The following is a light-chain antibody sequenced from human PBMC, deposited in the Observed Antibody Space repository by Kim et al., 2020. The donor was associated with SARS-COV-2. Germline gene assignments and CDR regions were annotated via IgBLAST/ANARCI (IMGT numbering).Light chain of an antibody. Sequence: PGGTVTLTCASSTGAVTSDHNANWFQQKPGQAPRSLIHRTSNRHSWTPARFSGSLLGDKAALTLSRVQPEDEADYYCLLNYGGPWVFGGGTKLTVL. CDR2: RTS. CDR1: TGAVTSDHN. J-gene: IGLJ3*02. CDR3: LLNYGGPWV. V-gene: IGLV7-43*01.